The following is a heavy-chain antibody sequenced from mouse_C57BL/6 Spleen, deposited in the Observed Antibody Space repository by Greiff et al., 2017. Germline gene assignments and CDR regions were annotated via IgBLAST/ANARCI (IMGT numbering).Heavy chain of an antibody. CDR3: ARGSITTVVGFDY. CDR1: GYTFTDYN. Sequence: VQLKQSGPELVKPGASVKIPCKASGYTFTDYNMDWVKQSHGKSLEWIGDINPNNGGTIYNQKFKGKATLTVDKSSSTAYMELRSLTSEDTAVYYCARGSITTVVGFDYWGQGTTLTVSS. J-gene: IGHJ2*01. CDR2: INPNNGGT. V-gene: IGHV1-18*01. D-gene: IGHD1-1*01.